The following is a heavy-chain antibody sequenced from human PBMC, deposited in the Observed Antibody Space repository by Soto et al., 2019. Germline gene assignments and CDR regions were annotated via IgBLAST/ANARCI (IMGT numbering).Heavy chain of an antibody. CDR1: GYSFTSYW. CDR3: ARTYYYDSSGYYFDY. CDR2: IYPGDSDT. D-gene: IGHD3-22*01. Sequence: GESLKISCKGSGYSFTSYWIGWVRQMPGKGLEWMGIIYPGDSDTRYSPPFQGQVTISADKSISTAYLQWSSLKASDTAMYYCARTYYYDSSGYYFDYWGQGTLVTVSS. J-gene: IGHJ4*02. V-gene: IGHV5-51*01.